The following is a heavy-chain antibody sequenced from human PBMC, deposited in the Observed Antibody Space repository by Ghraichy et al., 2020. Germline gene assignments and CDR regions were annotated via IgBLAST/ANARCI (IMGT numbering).Heavy chain of an antibody. CDR2: ISGSGGST. Sequence: GGSLRLSCAASGFTFSSYAMSWVRQAPGKGLEWVSAISGSGGSTYYADSVKGRFTISRDNSKNTLYLQMNSLRAEDTAVYYCAKELWSSSWYFVGPPPPPTNAMDVWGQGTTVTVSS. J-gene: IGHJ6*02. CDR3: AKELWSSSWYFVGPPPPPTNAMDV. D-gene: IGHD6-13*01. CDR1: GFTFSSYA. V-gene: IGHV3-23*01.